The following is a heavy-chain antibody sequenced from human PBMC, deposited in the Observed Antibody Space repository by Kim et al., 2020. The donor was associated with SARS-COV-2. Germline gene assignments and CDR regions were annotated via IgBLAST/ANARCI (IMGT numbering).Heavy chain of an antibody. Sequence: SETLSLTCAVSGGAISSSNWWRWVRQPPGKGLEWIGEIYHSGSTNYNPSLKSRVTISVDKSKNQFSLKLSSVTAADTAVYYCASCDGYVVYYYYGMDVWGQGTTVTVSS. J-gene: IGHJ6*02. CDR1: GGAISSSNW. V-gene: IGHV4-4*02. D-gene: IGHD5-18*01. CDR3: ASCDGYVVYYYYGMDV. CDR2: IYHSGST.